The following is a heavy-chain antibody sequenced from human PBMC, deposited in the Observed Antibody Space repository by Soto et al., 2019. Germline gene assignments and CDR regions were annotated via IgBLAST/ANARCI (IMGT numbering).Heavy chain of an antibody. CDR2: IYYSGST. V-gene: IGHV4-30-4*01. Sequence: SETLSLTCTVSGGSISSGDYYWSWIRHPPGKGLEWIGYIYYSGSTYYNPSLKSRVTISVDTSKNQFSLKLSSVTAADTAVYYCARAIVVVVAAVNWFDPWGQGTLVTVSS. CDR3: ARAIVVVVAAVNWFDP. CDR1: GGSISSGDYY. D-gene: IGHD2-15*01. J-gene: IGHJ5*02.